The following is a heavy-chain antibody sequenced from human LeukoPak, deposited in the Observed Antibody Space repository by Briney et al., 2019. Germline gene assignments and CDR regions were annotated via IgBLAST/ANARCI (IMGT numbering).Heavy chain of an antibody. CDR3: AKVGVGAQRMDY. CDR2: IYYSGST. V-gene: IGHV4-61*01. CDR1: GDSLSSAHYY. J-gene: IGHJ4*02. Sequence: SETLSLTCTVSGDSLSSAHYYWRWLRQPPGKGLEWVGYIYYSGSTNYNSSLKSRVTMSIDTSKSQFSLKLSSVTAADTAVYYCAKVGVGAQRMDYWGQGTLVTVSS. D-gene: IGHD1-26*01.